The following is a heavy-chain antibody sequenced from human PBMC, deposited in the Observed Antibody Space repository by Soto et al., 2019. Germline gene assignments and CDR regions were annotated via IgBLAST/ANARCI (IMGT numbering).Heavy chain of an antibody. D-gene: IGHD2-21*02. CDR2: IYHSGST. J-gene: IGHJ6*02. CDR1: GGSISSGGYS. CDR3: ARDLWGYCGTDCYPLDV. V-gene: IGHV4-30-2*06. Sequence: TLSLTCAVSGGSISSGGYSWSWIRQSPGKGLEWIGYIYHSGSTYYNPSLKSRVAISVDTSKNQFSLKLNSVTAADTAVYYCARDLWGYCGTDCYPLDVWGQETTVTVSS.